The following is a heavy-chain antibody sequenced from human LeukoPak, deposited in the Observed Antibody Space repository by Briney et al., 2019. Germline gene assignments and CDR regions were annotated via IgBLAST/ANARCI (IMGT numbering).Heavy chain of an antibody. V-gene: IGHV3-30*14. D-gene: IGHD5-12*01. CDR1: GLTFSSYA. Sequence: GGSLRLSCAASGLTFSSYAMHWVRQAPGKGLEWVAVISYDGSNKYYADSVKGRFTISRDNSKNTLYLQMNSLRAEDTAVYYCARGPSGYHNTGGQGTLVTVSS. J-gene: IGHJ4*02. CDR2: ISYDGSNK. CDR3: ARGPSGYHNT.